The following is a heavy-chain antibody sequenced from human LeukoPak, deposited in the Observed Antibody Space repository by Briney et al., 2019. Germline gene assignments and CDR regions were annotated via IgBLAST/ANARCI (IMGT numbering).Heavy chain of an antibody. CDR2: IKQDGSDK. J-gene: IGHJ4*02. V-gene: IGHV3-7*01. Sequence: GGSLRLSCAASGLTFRHYWMSWVRQAPGKGLEWVANIKQDGSDKFYVDSVNGRFTISRDNAKNSLYLQMNTLRAEDTAIYYCATFSGAHHKTFDSWGQGTLVTVSS. CDR1: GLTFRHYW. CDR3: ATFSGAHHKTFDS. D-gene: IGHD1-14*01.